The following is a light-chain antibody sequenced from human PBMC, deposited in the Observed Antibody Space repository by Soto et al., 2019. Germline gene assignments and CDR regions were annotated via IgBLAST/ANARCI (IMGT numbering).Light chain of an antibody. CDR1: QSISSY. CDR3: QQSYSTPS. CDR2: AAS. Sequence: DIQMTQSPSSLSASVGDRVTITCRASQSISSYLNWYQQKPGKAPKLLIYAASSLQSGVPSRFSGSGSGTDFTLTISSLPPEEFATDYCQQSYSTPSVGQGTKVEIK. V-gene: IGKV1-39*01. J-gene: IGKJ1*01.